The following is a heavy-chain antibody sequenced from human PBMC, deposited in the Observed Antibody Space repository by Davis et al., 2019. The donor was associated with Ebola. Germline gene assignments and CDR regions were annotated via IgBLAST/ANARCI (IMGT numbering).Heavy chain of an antibody. D-gene: IGHD6-19*01. CDR1: GGSISSYY. CDR2: IYYSGST. Sequence: MPSETLSLTCTVSGGSISSYYWSWIRQPPGKGLEWIGYIYYSGSTNYNPSLKSRVTISVDTSKNQFSLKLGSVTAADTAVYYCARGSQWLGPDYWGQGTLVTVSS. V-gene: IGHV4-59*01. CDR3: ARGSQWLGPDY. J-gene: IGHJ4*02.